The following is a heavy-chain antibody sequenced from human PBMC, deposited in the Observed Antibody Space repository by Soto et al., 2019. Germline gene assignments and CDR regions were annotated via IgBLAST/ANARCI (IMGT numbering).Heavy chain of an antibody. CDR1: GFTFSSYG. Sequence: QVQLVESGGGVVQPGRSLRLSCAASGFTFSSYGMHWVRQAPGKGLEWVAVIWYDGSNKYYADSVKGRFTISRDNSKNTLYLQMNSLRAEDTAVYYCARELLGDGYNNYWGQGTLVTVSS. D-gene: IGHD5-12*01. CDR2: IWYDGSNK. V-gene: IGHV3-33*01. J-gene: IGHJ4*02. CDR3: ARELLGDGYNNY.